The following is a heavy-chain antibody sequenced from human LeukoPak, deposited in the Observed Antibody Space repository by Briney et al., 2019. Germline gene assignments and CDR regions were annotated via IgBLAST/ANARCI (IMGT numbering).Heavy chain of an antibody. D-gene: IGHD5-18*01. CDR1: GFTFSSYG. Sequence: GGSLRLSCAASGFTFSSYGMSWVRQAPGKGLEWVSAISGSGGSTYYADSVKGRFTISRDNSKNTLYLQMNSLRAEDTAVYYCAKGSRPGYSYGPREYYYYMDVWGKGTTVTVSS. CDR2: ISGSGGST. V-gene: IGHV3-23*01. J-gene: IGHJ6*03. CDR3: AKGSRPGYSYGPREYYYYMDV.